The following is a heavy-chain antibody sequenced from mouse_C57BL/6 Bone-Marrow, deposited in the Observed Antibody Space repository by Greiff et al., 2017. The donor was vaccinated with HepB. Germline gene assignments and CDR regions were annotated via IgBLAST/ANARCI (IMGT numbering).Heavy chain of an antibody. CDR3: ARGAYYGKEDFGY. CDR2: IYPGSGST. D-gene: IGHD2-10*01. J-gene: IGHJ2*01. Sequence: VQLQQSGAELVKPGASVKMSCKASGYTFTSYWITWVKQRPGQGLEWIGDIYPGSGSTNYNEKFKSKATLTVDTSSSTAYMQLSSLTSEDSAVYYCARGAYYGKEDFGYWGQGTTLTVSS. CDR1: GYTFTSYW. V-gene: IGHV1-55*01.